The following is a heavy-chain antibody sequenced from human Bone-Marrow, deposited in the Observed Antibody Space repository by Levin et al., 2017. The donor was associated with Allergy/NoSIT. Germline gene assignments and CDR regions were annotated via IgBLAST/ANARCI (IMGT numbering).Heavy chain of an antibody. CDR3: GRSYYDFWSCYPPPLGYMDV. J-gene: IGHJ6*03. Sequence: PSETLSLTCTVSGASISSGGYYWTWIRQRPGKGLEWIGYMYYSGSTYYTPSLKSRVTMSVDTSKNQFSLKLSSVTAAVTAVYYCGRSYYDFWSCYPPPLGYMDVWGKGTTVTVSS. D-gene: IGHD3-3*01. V-gene: IGHV4-31*03. CDR1: GASISSGGYY. CDR2: MYYSGST.